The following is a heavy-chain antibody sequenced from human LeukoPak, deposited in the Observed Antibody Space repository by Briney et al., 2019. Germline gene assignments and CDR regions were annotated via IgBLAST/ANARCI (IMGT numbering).Heavy chain of an antibody. V-gene: IGHV1-2*02. Sequence: RGASVKVSCKASGYTFTGYCMHWVRQAPGQGLEWMGWINPNSGGTNYAQKFQGRVTMTRDTSISTAYMELSRLRSDDTAVYYCARDYIAAAVDYYYYMDVWGKGTTVTVSS. CDR1: GYTFTGYC. J-gene: IGHJ6*03. CDR2: INPNSGGT. D-gene: IGHD6-13*01. CDR3: ARDYIAAAVDYYYYMDV.